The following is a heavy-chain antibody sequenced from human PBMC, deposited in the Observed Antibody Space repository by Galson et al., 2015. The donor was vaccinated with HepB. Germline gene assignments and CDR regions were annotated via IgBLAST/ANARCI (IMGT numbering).Heavy chain of an antibody. J-gene: IGHJ3*01. CDR3: AHRPRTLDYGGAFDV. CDR2: IYGDDAE. V-gene: IGHV2-5*02. D-gene: IGHD4-23*01. Sequence: PALVKPTQTLTLTCTFSGFSLSGTIVGVGWIRQPPGKALEWLAHIYGDDAERLSPSLRSRLTIAKDSSKNQVVLTMTNMKPVDTATYFCAHRPRTLDYGGAFDVWGQGIVVAVSS. CDR1: GFSLSGTIVG.